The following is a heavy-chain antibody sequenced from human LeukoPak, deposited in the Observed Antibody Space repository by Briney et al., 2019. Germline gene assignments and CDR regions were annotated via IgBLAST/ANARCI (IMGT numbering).Heavy chain of an antibody. V-gene: IGHV2-5*02. CDR1: DFSLRTRGVG. Sequence: SGPTLVKPTQTLTLTCTFSDFSLRTRGVGVGWIRQPPGKALQWLALIYWDDDKKYSPSMKNRLTITNGNSKHRLVLTMINMDPVDTATYYCAHSPWTYAFDYWGQGTLVTVSS. J-gene: IGHJ4*02. D-gene: IGHD3/OR15-3a*01. CDR2: IYWDDDK. CDR3: AHSPWTYAFDY.